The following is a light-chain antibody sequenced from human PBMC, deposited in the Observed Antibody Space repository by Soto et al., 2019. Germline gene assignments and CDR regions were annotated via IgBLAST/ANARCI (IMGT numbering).Light chain of an antibody. Sequence: EIVLTQSPGTLSLSPGERATLSCRASQSVSSSYLAWYQHKPGQAPRLLIYGASSRATGIPDRFSGSGSGRDFTITISRLGPEEFAVYLCQHYGNSPPFTFGQGIKVEIK. V-gene: IGKV3-20*01. CDR2: GAS. J-gene: IGKJ2*01. CDR1: QSVSSSY. CDR3: QHYGNSPPFT.